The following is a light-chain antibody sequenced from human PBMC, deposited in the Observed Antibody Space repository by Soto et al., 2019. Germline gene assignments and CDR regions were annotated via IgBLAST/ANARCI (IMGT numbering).Light chain of an antibody. CDR1: QSVSSSY. V-gene: IGKV3-20*01. Sequence: EIVLTQSPGTLSLSPGERATLSCRASQSVSSSYLALYQQKPGQAPRLLIYGASSRATVIADRFSGSGCGTDFTLTISRLEPEDFAVYYCQQYDSSPPRFTFGQGTKLEIK. J-gene: IGKJ2*01. CDR3: QQYDSSPPRFT. CDR2: GAS.